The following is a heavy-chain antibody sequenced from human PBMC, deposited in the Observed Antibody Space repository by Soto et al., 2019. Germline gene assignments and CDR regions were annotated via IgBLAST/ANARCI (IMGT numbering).Heavy chain of an antibody. Sequence: SETLSLTCTVSGDSIKSYYWSWIRQPPGKGLEWIGYFYNTGSTNYNPSLKSRVTISADTSKNQFSLKLSSVTAADTAVYYCARHRSGSHYYGLDVWGQGNTVTVSS. D-gene: IGHD3-22*01. CDR2: FYNTGST. J-gene: IGHJ6*02. CDR3: ARHRSGSHYYGLDV. CDR1: GDSIKSYY. V-gene: IGHV4-59*08.